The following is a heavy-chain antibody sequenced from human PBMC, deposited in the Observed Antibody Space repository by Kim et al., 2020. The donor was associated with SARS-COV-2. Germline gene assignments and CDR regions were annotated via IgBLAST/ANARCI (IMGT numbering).Heavy chain of an antibody. CDR3: ALAAAGFDC. J-gene: IGHJ4*02. V-gene: IGHV4-34*01. Sequence: GTTHYNPSLQSRVTISVDTSKNQFSLKLSSVTAADTAVYYCALAAAGFDCWGQGTLVTVSS. CDR2: GTT. D-gene: IGHD6-13*01.